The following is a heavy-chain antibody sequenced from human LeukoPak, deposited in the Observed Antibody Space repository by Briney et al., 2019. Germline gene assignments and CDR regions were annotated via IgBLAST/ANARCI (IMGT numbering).Heavy chain of an antibody. Sequence: PGGSLRLSCAASGFSFNNYAMVWVRQAPGKGLEWVAVISYDGSNKYYADSVKGRFTISRDNSKNTLYLQMNSLRAEDTAVYYCARTVGSGGSWTDYYYYYGMDVWGQGTTVTVSS. CDR2: ISYDGSNK. J-gene: IGHJ6*02. V-gene: IGHV3-30*04. D-gene: IGHD2-15*01. CDR1: GFSFNNYA. CDR3: ARTVGSGGSWTDYYYYYGMDV.